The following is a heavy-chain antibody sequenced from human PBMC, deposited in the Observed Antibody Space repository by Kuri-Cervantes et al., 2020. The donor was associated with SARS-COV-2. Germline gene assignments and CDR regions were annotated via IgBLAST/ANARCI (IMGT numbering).Heavy chain of an antibody. V-gene: IGHV1-58*02. J-gene: IGHJ6*02. CDR2: IVVGSGNT. CDR1: GFTFTSSA. Sequence: SVKVSCKASGFTFTSSAMQWVRQARGQRLEWIGWIVVGSGNTNYAQKFQERVTITRDMSTSTAYMELRSLRSDDTAVYYCARREGYYYDSSGPLGYGMDVWGQGTTVTVSS. CDR3: ARREGYYYDSSGPLGYGMDV. D-gene: IGHD3-22*01.